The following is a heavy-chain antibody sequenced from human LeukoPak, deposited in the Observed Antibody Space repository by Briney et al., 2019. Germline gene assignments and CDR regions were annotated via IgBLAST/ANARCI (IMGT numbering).Heavy chain of an antibody. CDR1: GFTFRSCA. CDR3: VRERYCSGTSCFELGY. V-gene: IGHV3-23*01. D-gene: IGHD2-2*01. CDR2: ISGSGGSP. J-gene: IGHJ4*02. Sequence: PGGSLRLSCAASGFTFRSCAMSWVRQAPGKGLEWVSGISGSGGSPYHADSVKGRFTISRDNSKNTLLLQMNSLRAEDTAVYYCVRERYCSGTSCFELGYWGQGTLVTVSS.